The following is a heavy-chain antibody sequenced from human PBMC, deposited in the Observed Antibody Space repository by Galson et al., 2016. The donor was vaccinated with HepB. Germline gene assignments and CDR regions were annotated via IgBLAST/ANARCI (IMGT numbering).Heavy chain of an antibody. CDR1: GFTFRNNG. CDR2: IWFAGRNA. J-gene: IGHJ5*02. V-gene: IGHV3-33*01. CDR3: ARWLGGRNGCLDT. D-gene: IGHD2-8*01. Sequence: SLRLSCAASGFTFRNNGMHWVRQAPGKGLEWVAYIWFAGRNANHAESVRGRFSISRDNSENILYLQMNILRADDTAVYYCARWLGGRNGCLDTWRQGTLVTVSS.